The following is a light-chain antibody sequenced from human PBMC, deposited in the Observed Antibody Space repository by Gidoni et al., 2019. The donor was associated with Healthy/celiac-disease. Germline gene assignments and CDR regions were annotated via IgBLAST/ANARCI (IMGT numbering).Light chain of an antibody. V-gene: IGKV3-15*01. J-gene: IGKJ1*01. CDR2: GAS. Sequence: EVVMTQSPATLSVSPGERATLSCRASQTIINNLAWYQQKPGQAPRLLIYGASTRATGIPARFSGSGSGTEFTLTISSLQSEDFAVYYCQQYNNWPPGSTFGQGTKVEIK. CDR1: QTIINN. CDR3: QQYNNWPPGST.